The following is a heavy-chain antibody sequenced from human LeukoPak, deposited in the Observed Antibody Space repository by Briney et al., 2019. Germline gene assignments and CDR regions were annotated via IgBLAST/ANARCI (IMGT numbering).Heavy chain of an antibody. V-gene: IGHV3-21*01. D-gene: IGHD3-3*01. J-gene: IGHJ3*02. CDR1: GFTFSAYD. Sequence: GGSLWLSCAASGFTFSAYDMNWVRQAPGKGPQWVSSISMTSTYINYADSFKGRFTISRDNANNSLYLHMNSLRADDTAVYYCARELWSGRSAAFDIWGLGTTVTVSS. CDR3: ARELWSGRSAAFDI. CDR2: ISMTSTYI.